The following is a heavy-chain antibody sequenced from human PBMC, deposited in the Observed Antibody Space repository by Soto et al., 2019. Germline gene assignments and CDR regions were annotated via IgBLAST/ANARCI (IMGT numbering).Heavy chain of an antibody. CDR1: GYTFTGYY. CDR3: ARQYCSSTSCYGQHYYYYYMDG. J-gene: IGHJ6*03. V-gene: IGHV1-2*04. D-gene: IGHD2-2*01. CDR2: INPNSGGT. Sequence: ASVKVSCKASGYTFTGYYMHWVRQAPGQGLEWMGWINPNSGGTNYAQKFQGWVTMTRDTSISTAYMELSRLRSDDTAVYYCARQYCSSTSCYGQHYYYYYMDGWGKETTVTVSS.